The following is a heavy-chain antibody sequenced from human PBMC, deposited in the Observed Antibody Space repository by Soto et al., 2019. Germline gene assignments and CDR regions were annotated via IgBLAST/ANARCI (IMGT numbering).Heavy chain of an antibody. D-gene: IGHD6-13*01. J-gene: IGHJ5*02. CDR2: INPISGDT. CDR3: ARDYGAAAGTSLNWFDP. V-gene: IGHV1-2*04. CDR1: GYVFTGYY. Sequence: QVQLVQSGAEVKKPGASVKVSCKSSGYVFTGYYMHWVRQAPGQGLEWLGWINPISGDTKYAQKFQGWVTMTRDTSSNTVYMELTRLRSDDMAVYYCARDYGAAAGTSLNWFDPWGQGTLVTVSS.